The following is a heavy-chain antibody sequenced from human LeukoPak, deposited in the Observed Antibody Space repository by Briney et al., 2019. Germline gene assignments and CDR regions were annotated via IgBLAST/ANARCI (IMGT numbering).Heavy chain of an antibody. CDR1: GFTFSYYW. CDR3: ARHRWMEVYGSGSYYVDY. Sequence: GGSLRLSCAASGFTFSYYWMTWVRQAPGKGLEWVAHIKQDGSEKYYVDSVRGRFTISRDNAKNSLYLHMNSLRADDTAVYYCARHRWMEVYGSGSYYVDYWGQGTLVTVSS. CDR2: IKQDGSEK. D-gene: IGHD3-10*01. V-gene: IGHV3-7*02. J-gene: IGHJ4*02.